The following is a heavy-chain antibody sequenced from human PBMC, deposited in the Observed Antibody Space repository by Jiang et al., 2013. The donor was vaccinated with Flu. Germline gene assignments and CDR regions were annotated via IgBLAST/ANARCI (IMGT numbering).Heavy chain of an antibody. Sequence: TFSSYAISWVRQAPGQGLEWMGGIIPIFGTANYAQKFQGRVTITADESTSTAYMELSSLRSEDTAVYYCARRNLGTYYGSGSYYFDYWGQGTLVTVSS. CDR3: ARRNLGTYYGSGSYYFDY. CDR2: IIPIFGTA. V-gene: IGHV1-69*01. CDR1: TFSSYA. D-gene: IGHD3-10*01. J-gene: IGHJ4*02.